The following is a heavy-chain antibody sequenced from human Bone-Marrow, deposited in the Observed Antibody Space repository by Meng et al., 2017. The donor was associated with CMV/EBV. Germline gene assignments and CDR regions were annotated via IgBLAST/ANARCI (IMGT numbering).Heavy chain of an antibody. J-gene: IGHJ6*02. CDR2: IRSKADGGTT. Sequence: GESLKISCTASGFTFGDYAMSWVRQAPGKGLEWVGFIRSKADGGTTEYAASVKGRFTISRDDSKSIAYLQMNSLKTEDTAVYYCNRQYRRNGMDVWGQGTTVTVSS. CDR1: GFTFGDYA. D-gene: IGHD2-2*01. CDR3: NRQYRRNGMDV. V-gene: IGHV3-49*04.